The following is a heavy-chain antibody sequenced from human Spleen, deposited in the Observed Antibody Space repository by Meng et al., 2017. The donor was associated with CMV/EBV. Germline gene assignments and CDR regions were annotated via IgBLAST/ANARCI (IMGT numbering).Heavy chain of an antibody. J-gene: IGHJ4*02. CDR3: ARSFWSGFRYFDY. Sequence: SETLSLTCSVSGGSMSTYYWSWIRQAPGSGLEWIAYIYYSGSTTYNPSLKSRVTISLDLSRNHFSLTLKSVTAAATAVYYCARSFWSGFRYFDYWGQGTLVTVSS. CDR2: IYYSGST. D-gene: IGHD3-3*01. CDR1: GGSMSTYY. V-gene: IGHV4-59*01.